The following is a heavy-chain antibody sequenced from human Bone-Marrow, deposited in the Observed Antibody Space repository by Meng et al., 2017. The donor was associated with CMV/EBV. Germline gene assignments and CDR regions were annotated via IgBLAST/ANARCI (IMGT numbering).Heavy chain of an antibody. D-gene: IGHD4-11*01. CDR1: AHTFSRYW. Sequence: ASVKGSCKASAHTFSRYWVHWVRQAPGQGLEWMGIINPSGDYTSYAQRLQGRVTMTRDTSTSTVFMELTGLRSEDTAVYYCAIDNSNAAADYWWFDPCGQGTLVIVSS. V-gene: IGHV1-46*04. CDR2: INPSGDYT. CDR3: AIDNSNAAADYWWFDP. J-gene: IGHJ5*02.